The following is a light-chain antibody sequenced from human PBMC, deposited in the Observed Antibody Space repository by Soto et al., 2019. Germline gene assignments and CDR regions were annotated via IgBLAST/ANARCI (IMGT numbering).Light chain of an antibody. CDR2: DAS. Sequence: DIQMTQYPYTLSASVGDRVTITCRASQGISTWLAWYQQKPGTAPKLLIYDASSLESGVPSRFSGSGSGTEFTLTISSLQPDDYATYYCQQYSSYSRTFGQGTKV. CDR3: QQYSSYSRT. J-gene: IGKJ1*01. CDR1: QGISTW. V-gene: IGKV1-5*01.